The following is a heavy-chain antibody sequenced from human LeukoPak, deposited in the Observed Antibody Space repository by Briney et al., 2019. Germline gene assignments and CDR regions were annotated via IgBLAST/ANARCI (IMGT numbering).Heavy chain of an antibody. D-gene: IGHD1-1*01. CDR1: GYTFTSYY. V-gene: IGHV1-46*01. J-gene: IGHJ5*02. Sequence: ASVKVSCKASGYTFTSYYMHWVRQAPGQGLEWMGIINLSGGTTYYAQKFQGRVTMTNDMSTSTVYMELSSLRSEDTAVYYCARDFGYNWKANWFGPWGQGTLVTVS. CDR3: ARDFGYNWKANWFGP. CDR2: INLSGGTT.